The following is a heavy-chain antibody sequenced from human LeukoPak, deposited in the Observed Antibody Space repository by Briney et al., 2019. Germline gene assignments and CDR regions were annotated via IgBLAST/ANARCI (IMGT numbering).Heavy chain of an antibody. CDR3: AKDAVDYYDSSGYYY. CDR2: ISYDGSNK. D-gene: IGHD3-22*01. J-gene: IGHJ4*02. Sequence: PGGSLRLSCAASGFTFSSYGMPWVRQAPGKGLEWVAVISYDGSNKYYADSVKGRFTISRDNSKNTLYLQMNSLRAEDTAVYYCAKDAVDYYDSSGYYYWGQGTLVTVSS. CDR1: GFTFSSYG. V-gene: IGHV3-30*18.